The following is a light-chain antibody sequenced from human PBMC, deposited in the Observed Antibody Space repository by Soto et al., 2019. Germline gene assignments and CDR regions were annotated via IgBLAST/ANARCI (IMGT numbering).Light chain of an antibody. Sequence: DIQMTHSPSSLSASVGDRVTITCRASQSISSYLNWYQQKPGKAPKLLIYAASSLQSGIPSRFSGSGSGTDFTLTIRSLQPEDFATYYCQQSHSIPLTFGQGTKVDIK. V-gene: IGKV1-39*01. CDR1: QSISSY. CDR3: QQSHSIPLT. CDR2: AAS. J-gene: IGKJ1*01.